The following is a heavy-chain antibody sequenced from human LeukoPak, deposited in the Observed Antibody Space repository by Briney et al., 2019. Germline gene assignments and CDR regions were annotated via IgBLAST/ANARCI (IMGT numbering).Heavy chain of an antibody. J-gene: IGHJ4*02. CDR1: GYTFTSYA. D-gene: IGHD3-9*01. Sequence: ASVKVSCKASGYTFTSYAMNWVRQAPGQGLEWMGWINTNTGNPTYAQGFTGRFVLSLDTSVSTAYLQISSLKAEDTAVYYCARERRTLRYFDWSHGDGEGYWGQGTLVTVSS. CDR3: ARERRTLRYFDWSHGDGEGY. V-gene: IGHV7-4-1*02. CDR2: INTNTGNP.